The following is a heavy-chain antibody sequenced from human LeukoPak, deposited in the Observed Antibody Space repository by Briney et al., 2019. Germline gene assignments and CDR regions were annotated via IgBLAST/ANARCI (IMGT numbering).Heavy chain of an antibody. V-gene: IGHV3-23*01. CDR3: ASGALEYYDSSGYFGRSGDY. J-gene: IGHJ4*02. CDR1: GFTFNNYG. D-gene: IGHD3-22*01. Sequence: GGSLRLSCAASGFTFNNYGMSWVRQAPGKGLEWVSAVGASYSTYYADSVRGRFTVSRDNSKNTLYLQMNSLRAEDTAVYYCASGALEYYDSSGYFGRSGDYWGQGTLVTVSS. CDR2: VGASYST.